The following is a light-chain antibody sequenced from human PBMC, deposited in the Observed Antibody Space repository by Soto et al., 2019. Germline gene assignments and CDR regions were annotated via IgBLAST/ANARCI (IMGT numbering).Light chain of an antibody. J-gene: IGKJ1*01. V-gene: IGKV1-5*03. CDR2: KAS. CDR3: QHYNSYSEA. Sequence: DIKMTQSPSTLPASVRDRVTITCRASQTISSWLAWYQQKPGKAPKLLIYKASTLKSGVPSRFSGSGSGTEFTLTISSLQPDDFATYYCQHYNSYSEAFGQGTKVAIK. CDR1: QTISSW.